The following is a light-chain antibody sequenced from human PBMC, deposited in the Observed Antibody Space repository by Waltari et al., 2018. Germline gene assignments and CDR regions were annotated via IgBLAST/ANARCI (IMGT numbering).Light chain of an antibody. CDR1: SSNIGTRS. V-gene: IGLV1-44*01. CDR2: STN. J-gene: IGLJ2*01. Sequence: QSVLTQPPSVSGTPGQRVSISCSGSSSNIGTRSVNWYQQVPGTAPKLLIYSTNQRPSVVPERFSGSKSGPSASLAISGLQSEDEADYYCATWDDSLNGLFGGGTKLTVL. CDR3: ATWDDSLNGL.